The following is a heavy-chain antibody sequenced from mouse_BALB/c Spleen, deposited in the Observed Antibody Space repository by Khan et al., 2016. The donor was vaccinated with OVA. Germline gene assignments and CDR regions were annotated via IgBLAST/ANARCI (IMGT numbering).Heavy chain of an antibody. Sequence: QVRLQQSGAELAKPGASVKMSCKASGYIFINYWILWVKQRPGQGLEWIGYINPSTGYTEYNQNFKDKATLTADKSSSTAYMQLSSLTSEDSAVYYRARRSLRWDVDYWGQGTTLTVSS. D-gene: IGHD1-1*01. V-gene: IGHV1-7*01. J-gene: IGHJ2*01. CDR3: ARRSLRWDVDY. CDR2: INPSTGYT. CDR1: GYIFINYW.